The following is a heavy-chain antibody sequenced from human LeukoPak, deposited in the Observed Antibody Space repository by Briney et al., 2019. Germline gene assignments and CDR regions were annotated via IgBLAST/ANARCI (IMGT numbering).Heavy chain of an antibody. J-gene: IGHJ4*02. Sequence: PGGSLRLSCAASGFTFSSYSMNWVRQAPGKGLEWVSSISSSSSYIYYADSVRGRFTISRDNAKNSLYLQMNSLRAEDTAVYYCASVVVVVAATDYWGQGTLVTVSS. D-gene: IGHD2-15*01. CDR3: ASVVVVVAATDY. V-gene: IGHV3-21*01. CDR2: ISSSSSYI. CDR1: GFTFSSYS.